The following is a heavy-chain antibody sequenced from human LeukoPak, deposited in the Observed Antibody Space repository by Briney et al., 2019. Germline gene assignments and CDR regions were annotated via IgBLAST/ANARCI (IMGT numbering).Heavy chain of an antibody. CDR2: ISSGGSTI. CDR3: ARVTRYSSGWFDS. J-gene: IGHJ5*01. V-gene: IGHV3-48*03. D-gene: IGHD6-19*01. Sequence: AGGSLRLSCAASGFTFSSYEMSWVRQAPGKGLEWVSYISSGGSTIYYTDSVKGRLTISRDNAKNSLYLQMNGLRAEDTAVYYCARVTRYSSGWFDSWGQGTLVTVSS. CDR1: GFTFSSYE.